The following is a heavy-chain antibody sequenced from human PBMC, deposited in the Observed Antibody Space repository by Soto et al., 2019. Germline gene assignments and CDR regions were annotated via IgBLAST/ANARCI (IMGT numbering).Heavy chain of an antibody. V-gene: IGHV3-30*18. CDR2: ISYDGSNK. CDR3: AKDRMVVARLVYCSGGSCYPSRNYYYGMDV. Sequence: QVQLVESGGGVVQPGRSLRLSCAASGFTFSSYGMHWVRQAPGKGLEWVAVISYDGSNKYYADSVKGRFTISRDNSKNTLALQMISRRAEDTAVYYCAKDRMVVARLVYCSGGSCYPSRNYYYGMDVWGQGTTVTVSS. D-gene: IGHD2-15*01. J-gene: IGHJ6*02. CDR1: GFTFSSYG.